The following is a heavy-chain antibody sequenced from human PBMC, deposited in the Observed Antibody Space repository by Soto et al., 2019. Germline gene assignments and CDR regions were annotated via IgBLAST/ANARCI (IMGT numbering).Heavy chain of an antibody. CDR1: GYRFVSYY. CDR2: INPSGGGT. Sequence: GASVKVSCKSSGYRFVSYYMHWVRQAPGQGLGWMGIINPSGGGTSYAQKFQARVTMTRNTSTSTVYMELSSLRSEDTAVYYCARDLEITFGGLIVIHRGPDDWGQGTLVTVSS. J-gene: IGHJ4*02. CDR3: ARDLEITFGGLIVIHRGPDD. D-gene: IGHD3-16*02. V-gene: IGHV1-46*01.